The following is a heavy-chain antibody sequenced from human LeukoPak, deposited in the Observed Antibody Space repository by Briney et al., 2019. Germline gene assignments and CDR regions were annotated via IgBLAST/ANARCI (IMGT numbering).Heavy chain of an antibody. D-gene: IGHD2-21*01. J-gene: IGHJ6*03. CDR2: IYDSGST. V-gene: IGHV4-59*01. CDR1: GVSISSYY. CDR3: TREVRDHIYYYYCFMDV. Sequence: TSETLSLTCTVSGVSISSYYWSWLRQPPGKDLEWVGYIYDSGSTNYNPSLKSRVTISVRTTNNHFSLKLSSVPAADTAVYYCTREVRDHIYYYYCFMDVWGKGTTVTISS.